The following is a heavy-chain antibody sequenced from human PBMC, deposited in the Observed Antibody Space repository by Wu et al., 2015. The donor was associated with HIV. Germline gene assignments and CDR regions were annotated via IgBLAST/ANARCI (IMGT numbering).Heavy chain of an antibody. CDR3: GTVPAAPGRVDLVAFDI. CDR2: INPSNGRT. CDR1: GYAFNTYY. D-gene: IGHD2-2*01. V-gene: IGHV1-46*02. J-gene: IGHJ3*02. Sequence: QVQLVQSGAEVKKPGASMKISCKTSGYAFNTYYIHWVRQAPGQGLEWMGIINPSNGRTRHAEKFQGRFIMTRDTSISTAYMELSRLRSDDTAVYYCGTVPAAPGRVDLVAFDIWGQGTMVTVSS.